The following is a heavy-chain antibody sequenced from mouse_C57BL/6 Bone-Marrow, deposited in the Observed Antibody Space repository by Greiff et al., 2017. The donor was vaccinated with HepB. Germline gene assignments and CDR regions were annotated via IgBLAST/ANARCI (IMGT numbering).Heavy chain of an antibody. Sequence: ESGPGLVKPSQSLSLTCSVTGYSITSGYYWNWIRQFPGNKLEWMGYISYDGSNNYNPSLKNRISITRDTSKNQFFLKLNSVTTEDTATYYCARDRLGDYWGQGTSVTVSS. CDR1: GYSITSGYY. CDR3: ARDRLGDY. J-gene: IGHJ4*01. V-gene: IGHV3-6*01. CDR2: ISYDGSN. D-gene: IGHD4-1*01.